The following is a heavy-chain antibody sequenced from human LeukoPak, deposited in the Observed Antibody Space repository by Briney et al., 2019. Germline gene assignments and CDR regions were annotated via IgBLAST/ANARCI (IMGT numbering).Heavy chain of an antibody. V-gene: IGHV3-74*01. CDR3: ARVRDSSGWYGFDP. D-gene: IGHD6-19*01. J-gene: IGHJ5*02. CDR2: INSDGSST. CDR1: GFTFSSYE. Sequence: GGSLRLSCAASGFTFSSYEMNWVRQAPGKGLVWVSRINSDGSSTSYADSVKGRFTISRDNAKNTLYLQMNSLRAEDTAVYYCARVRDSSGWYGFDPWGQGTLVTVSS.